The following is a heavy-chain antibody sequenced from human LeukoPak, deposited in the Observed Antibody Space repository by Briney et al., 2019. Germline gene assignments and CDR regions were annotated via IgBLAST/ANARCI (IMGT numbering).Heavy chain of an antibody. CDR1: GGSFSGYY. CDR3: AREAYSSGSY. Sequence: SETLSLTCAVYGGSFSGYYWSWIRQPPGKGLEWIGEINHSGSTNYNPSLKSRVTISVDTSKNQSSLKLSSVTAADTAVYYCAREAYSSGSYWGQGTLVTVS. D-gene: IGHD6-19*01. J-gene: IGHJ4*02. V-gene: IGHV4-34*01. CDR2: INHSGST.